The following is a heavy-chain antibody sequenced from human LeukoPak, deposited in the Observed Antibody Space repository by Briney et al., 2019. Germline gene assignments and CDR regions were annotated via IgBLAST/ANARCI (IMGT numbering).Heavy chain of an antibody. CDR1: GGSFSGYY. CDR2: INHSGST. Sequence: PSETLSLTCAVYGGSFSGYYWSWIRQPPGKGLEWIGEINHSGSTNYNPSLKSRVIISVDTSKNQFSLKLTSVTAADTAVYYCARSRLHPIIFDYWGQGTLVTVSS. V-gene: IGHV4-34*01. D-gene: IGHD5-24*01. J-gene: IGHJ4*02. CDR3: ARSRLHPIIFDY.